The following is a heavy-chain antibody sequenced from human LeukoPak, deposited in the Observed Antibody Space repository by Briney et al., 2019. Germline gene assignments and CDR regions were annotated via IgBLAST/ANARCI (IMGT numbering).Heavy chain of an antibody. CDR3: ARVGIWFGEGNLSGYFDY. J-gene: IGHJ4*02. D-gene: IGHD3-10*01. V-gene: IGHV4-39*01. CDR2: IYYGGST. Sequence: SETLSLTCTVSGASISSSSFYWVWIRESPEKWLEWIGSIYYGGSTYYNPALQSRVTVSVDTSKNQFSLKLTSVTVADTAVYYCARVGIWFGEGNLSGYFDYWGQGTLVTVSS. CDR1: GASISSSSFY.